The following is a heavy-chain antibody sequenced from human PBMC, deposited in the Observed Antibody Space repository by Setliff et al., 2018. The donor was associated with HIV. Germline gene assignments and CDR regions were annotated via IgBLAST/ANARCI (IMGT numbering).Heavy chain of an antibody. Sequence: ASVKVSCKASGYTFTNYAMHWVRQAPGQRLEWMGWINAGNGDTEYSQKFQGRVTFTWATSASTAYMELSSLRSEDTALYYCAGDAGDDYCDYYYYGMDVWGQGTTVTVSS. CDR2: INAGNGDT. CDR3: AGDAGDDYCDYYYYGMDV. V-gene: IGHV1-3*01. J-gene: IGHJ6*02. D-gene: IGHD4-17*01. CDR1: GYTFTNYA.